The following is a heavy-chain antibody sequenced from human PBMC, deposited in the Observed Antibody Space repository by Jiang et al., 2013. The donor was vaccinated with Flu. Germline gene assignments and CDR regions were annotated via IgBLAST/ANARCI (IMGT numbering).Heavy chain of an antibody. Sequence: GYTFTSYAMNWVRQAPGQGLEWMGWINTNTGNPTYAQGFTGRFVFSLDTSVSTAYLQISSLKAEDTAVYYCAAGKKQLEKYYWGQGTLVTVSP. J-gene: IGHJ4*02. V-gene: IGHV7-4-1*02. CDR2: INTNTGNP. CDR1: GYTFTSYA. CDR3: AAGKKQLEKYY. D-gene: IGHD6-6*01.